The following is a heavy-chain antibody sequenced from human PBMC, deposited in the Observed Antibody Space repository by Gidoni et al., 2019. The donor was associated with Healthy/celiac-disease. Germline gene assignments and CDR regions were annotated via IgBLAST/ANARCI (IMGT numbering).Heavy chain of an antibody. J-gene: IGHJ3*02. CDR2: FDSEAGET. D-gene: IGHD3-22*01. CDR1: GYTLTELS. V-gene: IGHV1-24*01. CDR3: ATASGYYRGAFYI. Sequence: QVQLVQSGAEVKKPGASVKVSCKVSGYTLTELSMHWVRQAPGKGLEWMGGFDSEAGETIYAQKFQGIVTMTEDTSTDTAYMELSSLRSEYTDVYYCATASGYYRGAFYIWGQGTMVTVSS.